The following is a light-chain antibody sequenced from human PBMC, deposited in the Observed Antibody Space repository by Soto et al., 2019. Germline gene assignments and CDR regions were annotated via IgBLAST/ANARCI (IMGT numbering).Light chain of an antibody. V-gene: IGLV2-11*01. CDR1: RSDVGVYNY. CDR2: DVS. Sequence: QSTLTQPRSVSASPGQSVTLSCTGSRSDVGVYNYVSWYQQHPGKAPKLMIYDVSKRPSGVPGRFSGSKSGNTASLTISGLQAEDEADYYCISYIPSTTTHWVFGGGTQLTVL. J-gene: IGLJ3*02. CDR3: ISYIPSTTTHWV.